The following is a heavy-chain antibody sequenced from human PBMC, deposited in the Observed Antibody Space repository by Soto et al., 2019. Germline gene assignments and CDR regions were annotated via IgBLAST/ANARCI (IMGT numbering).Heavy chain of an antibody. CDR3: ARSPYGGNFAY. D-gene: IGHD4-17*01. J-gene: IGHJ4*02. CDR1: DSSINSNYY. Sequence: SETLSLTCGVSDSSINSNYYWLWIRQPPGKGLEWIGAIHHSGTTYYTPSLKSRVTISMDTSKNHLSLRLTSVTAADTSKYYWARSPYGGNFAYWGQGTPVTVSS. CDR2: IHHSGTT. V-gene: IGHV4-38-2*01.